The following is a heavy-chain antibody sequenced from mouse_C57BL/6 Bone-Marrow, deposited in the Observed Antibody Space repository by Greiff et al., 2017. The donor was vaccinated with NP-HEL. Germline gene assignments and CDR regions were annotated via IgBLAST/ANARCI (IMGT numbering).Heavy chain of an antibody. V-gene: IGHV1-52*01. CDR2: IDPSDSET. D-gene: IGHD2-3*01. Sequence: QVQLKQPGAELVRPGSSVKLSCKASGYTFTSYWMHWVKQRPIQGLEWIGNIDPSDSETHYNQKFKDKATLTVDKSSSTAYMQLSSLTSEDSAVYYCALGWFPAWFAYWGQGTLVTVSA. CDR3: ALGWFPAWFAY. CDR1: GYTFTSYW. J-gene: IGHJ3*01.